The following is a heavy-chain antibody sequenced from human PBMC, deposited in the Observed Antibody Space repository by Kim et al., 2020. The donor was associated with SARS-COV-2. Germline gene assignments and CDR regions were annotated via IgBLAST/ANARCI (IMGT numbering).Heavy chain of an antibody. CDR2: IIPIFGTA. D-gene: IGHD3-16*02. CDR1: GGTFSSYA. J-gene: IGHJ4*02. V-gene: IGHV1-69*13. CDR3: AVIPITRWLQPRFDY. Sequence: SVKVSCKASGGTFSSYAISWVRQAPGQGLEWMGGIIPIFGTANYAQKFQGRVTITADESTSTAYMELSSLRSEDTAVYYCAVIPITRWLQPRFDYWGQGTLVTVSS.